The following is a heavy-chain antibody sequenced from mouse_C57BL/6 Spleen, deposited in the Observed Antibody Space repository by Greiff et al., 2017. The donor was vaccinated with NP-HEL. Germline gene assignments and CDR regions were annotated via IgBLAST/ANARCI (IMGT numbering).Heavy chain of an antibody. CDR3: GRDYDGLYAMDY. D-gene: IGHD2-4*01. Sequence: QVQLQQPGAELVKPGASVKLSCKASGYTFTSYWMHWVKQRPGQGLEWIGMIHPNSGSTNYNEKFKSKATLTVDKSSSTAYMQLSSLTSEDSAVYYSGRDYDGLYAMDYWGQGTSVTVSS. CDR1: GYTFTSYW. V-gene: IGHV1-64*01. J-gene: IGHJ4*01. CDR2: IHPNSGST.